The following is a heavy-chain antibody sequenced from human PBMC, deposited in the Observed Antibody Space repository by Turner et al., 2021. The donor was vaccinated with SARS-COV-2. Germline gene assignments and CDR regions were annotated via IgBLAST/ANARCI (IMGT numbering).Heavy chain of an antibody. Sequence: EVQLVESGGGLVQPGRSLRRSCSASGFTFDDYAIHWVRQAPGKGLEWVSGVSWNSGTIGYADSVKGRFTISRDNAKNSLYLQLNSLRAEDTALYYCAKDRGYGDYSQYGMDVWGQGTTVTVSS. D-gene: IGHD4-17*01. CDR1: GFTFDDYA. V-gene: IGHV3-9*01. CDR2: VSWNSGTI. J-gene: IGHJ6*02. CDR3: AKDRGYGDYSQYGMDV.